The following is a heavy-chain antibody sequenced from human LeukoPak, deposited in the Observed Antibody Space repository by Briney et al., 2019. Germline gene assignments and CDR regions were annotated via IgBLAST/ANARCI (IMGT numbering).Heavy chain of an antibody. CDR1: GYSISSGYY. CDR3: AKARGDWLPNGGYYMDV. V-gene: IGHV4-38-2*01. Sequence: KPSETLSLTCAVSGYSISSGYYWGWIRQPPGKGLEWIGSIYHSGSTYYNPSLKSRVTISVDTSKNQFSLKLSSVTAADTAVYYCAKARGDWLPNGGYYMDVWGKGTTVTVSS. CDR2: IYHSGST. D-gene: IGHD3/OR15-3a*01. J-gene: IGHJ6*03.